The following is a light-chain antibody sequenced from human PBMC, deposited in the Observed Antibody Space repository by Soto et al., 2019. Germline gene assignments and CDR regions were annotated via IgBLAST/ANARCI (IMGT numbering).Light chain of an antibody. J-gene: IGKJ5*01. CDR1: QSVSSN. CDR3: QQQGQWPIT. V-gene: IGKV3-15*01. Sequence: EIVMTQSPATPSVSPGERATLSCRASQSVSSNLAWYQQKHGQAPRXLIYGASTRATGIPARFSVSGSGTELTITIGRLKPEDGETDEGQQQGQWPITFFQGTRLEIK. CDR2: GAS.